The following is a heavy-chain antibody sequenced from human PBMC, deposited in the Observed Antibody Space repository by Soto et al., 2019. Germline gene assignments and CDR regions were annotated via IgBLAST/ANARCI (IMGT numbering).Heavy chain of an antibody. Sequence: ASVKVSCKASGDTFSTYGISWVRQAPGQGLEWMGWISAYTGNTNYAQKLQGRVTMTTDTSTRTAYMELRGLRSDDTAVYYCARAPYYDSSGYYFDYWGQGTLVTVSS. J-gene: IGHJ4*02. D-gene: IGHD3-22*01. CDR3: ARAPYYDSSGYYFDY. CDR1: GDTFSTYG. V-gene: IGHV1-18*01. CDR2: ISAYTGNT.